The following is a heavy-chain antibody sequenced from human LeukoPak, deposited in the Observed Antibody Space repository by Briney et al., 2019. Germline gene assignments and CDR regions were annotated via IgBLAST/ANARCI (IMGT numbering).Heavy chain of an antibody. Sequence: SQTLSLTCTVSGGSISSGDYYWSWIRQPPGKGLEWIGYIYYSGSTYYNPSLKSRVTISVDTSKNQFSLKLSSVTAADTAVYYCARVAHYDSSGWPIKVFDYWGQGTLVTVSS. D-gene: IGHD3-22*01. V-gene: IGHV4-30-4*01. CDR1: GGSISSGDYY. J-gene: IGHJ4*02. CDR3: ARVAHYDSSGWPIKVFDY. CDR2: IYYSGST.